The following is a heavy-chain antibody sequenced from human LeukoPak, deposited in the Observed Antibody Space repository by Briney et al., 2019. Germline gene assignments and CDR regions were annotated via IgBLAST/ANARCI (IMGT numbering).Heavy chain of an antibody. CDR2: INQDGSEK. CDR1: EFMFSEYW. D-gene: IGHD2-15*01. J-gene: IGHJ3*02. Sequence: TGGSLRLSCAASEFMFSEYWMNWVRQAPGKGLEWLAIINQDGSEKYSVSSVKGRFTISRDNVKNSLYLQLSSLRAEDTAVYYCARGGSRTCSTCYSAASDIWGQGTMVTVSS. V-gene: IGHV3-7*01. CDR3: ARGGSRTCSTCYSAASDI.